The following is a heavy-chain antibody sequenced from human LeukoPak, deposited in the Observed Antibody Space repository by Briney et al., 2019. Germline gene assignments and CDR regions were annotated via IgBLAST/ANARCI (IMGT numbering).Heavy chain of an antibody. Sequence: GESLKISCKGSGYSFTTYWIGWVRQMPGKGLEWMGIIYPGDSDTRYSPSFQGQVTISADKSISTAYLQWSSLKASDTAMYYCARQGYYGSGSYDAFDIWGQGTMVTVSS. CDR1: GYSFTTYW. J-gene: IGHJ3*02. V-gene: IGHV5-51*01. CDR3: ARQGYYGSGSYDAFDI. D-gene: IGHD3-10*01. CDR2: IYPGDSDT.